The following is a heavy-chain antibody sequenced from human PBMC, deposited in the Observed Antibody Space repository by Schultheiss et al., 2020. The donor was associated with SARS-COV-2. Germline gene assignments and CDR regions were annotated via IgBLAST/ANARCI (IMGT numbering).Heavy chain of an antibody. J-gene: IGHJ4*02. V-gene: IGHV3-30*18. CDR3: AKEASPYYYGSGSYPHFDY. CDR1: GFTFSSYG. D-gene: IGHD3-10*01. CDR2: ISYDGSNK. Sequence: GGSLRLSCAASGFTFSSYGMHWVRQAPGKGLEWVAVISYDGSNKYYADSVKGRFTISRDNSKNTLYLQMNSLRAEDTTVYYCAKEASPYYYGSGSYPHFDYWGLGTLVTVSS.